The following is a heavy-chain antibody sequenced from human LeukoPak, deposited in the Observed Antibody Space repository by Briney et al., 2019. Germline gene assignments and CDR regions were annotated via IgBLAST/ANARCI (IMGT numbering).Heavy chain of an antibody. J-gene: IGHJ6*03. CDR1: GFTFSSYW. D-gene: IGHD2-2*01. CDR3: ARDTLGYCSSTSCYGRYYYYYYMDV. CDR2: IKQDGSEK. Sequence: PGGSLRLSCAASGFTFSSYWMSWVRQAPGKGLEWVANIKQDGSEKYYVDSVKGRFTISRDNAKNSLYLQMNSLRAEDTAVYYCARDTLGYCSSTSCYGRYYYYYYMDVWGKGTTVTVSS. V-gene: IGHV3-7*01.